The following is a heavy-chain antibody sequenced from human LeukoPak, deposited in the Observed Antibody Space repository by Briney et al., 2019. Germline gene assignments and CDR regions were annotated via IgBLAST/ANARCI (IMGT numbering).Heavy chain of an antibody. V-gene: IGHV1-2*02. Sequence: ASVKVSCKASGYTFTGYYMHWVQQAPGQGLEWMGWINPNSGGTNYAQKFQGRVTMTRDTSISTAYMELSRLRSDDTAVYYCARGNHNWNYETNWFDPWGQGTLVTVSS. D-gene: IGHD1-7*01. CDR3: ARGNHNWNYETNWFDP. J-gene: IGHJ5*02. CDR1: GYTFTGYY. CDR2: INPNSGGT.